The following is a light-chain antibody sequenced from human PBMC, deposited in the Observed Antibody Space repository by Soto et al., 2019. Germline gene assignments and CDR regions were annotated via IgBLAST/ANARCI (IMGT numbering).Light chain of an antibody. CDR3: QQYGSSPLT. V-gene: IGKV3-20*01. Sequence: EIVLTQSPGTLSLSPGERATLSCKASQSVSSSYLAWYEHKPGQAPRLLIYGASGRATGIPDRFSGSGSGTDFTLTISRLEPEDFAVYYCQQYGSSPLTFGGGTKVDIK. CDR1: QSVSSSY. J-gene: IGKJ4*01. CDR2: GAS.